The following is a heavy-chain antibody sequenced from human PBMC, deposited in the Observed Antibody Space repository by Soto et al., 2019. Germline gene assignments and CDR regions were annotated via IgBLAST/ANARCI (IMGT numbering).Heavy chain of an antibody. CDR1: GYTFTNYY. CDR2: INANSGTT. Sequence: QVQLVQSGAEVKKPGAAVKVSCKASGYTFTNYYLHWVRQAPGQGLEWMGLINANSGTTSYAQKIQDRVTMTRDTSTSTVYMELSSLRPEDTAVYYCARDRNSGPSGWARDYWGQGTLVTVSS. J-gene: IGHJ4*02. CDR3: ARDRNSGPSGWARDY. V-gene: IGHV1-46*03. D-gene: IGHD6-19*01.